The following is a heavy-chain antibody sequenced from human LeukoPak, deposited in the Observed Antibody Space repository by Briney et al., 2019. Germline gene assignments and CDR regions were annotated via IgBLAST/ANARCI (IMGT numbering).Heavy chain of an antibody. CDR3: ARDPYGDYGGDAFDI. CDR1: GGSISSGGYS. J-gene: IGHJ3*02. CDR2: IYHSGST. D-gene: IGHD4-17*01. V-gene: IGHV4-30-2*01. Sequence: SETPSLTCAVSGGSISSGGYSWSWIRQPPGKGLEWIGYIYHSGSTYYNPSLKSRVTISVDRSKNQFSLKLSSVTAADTAVYYCARDPYGDYGGDAFDIWGQGTMVTVSS.